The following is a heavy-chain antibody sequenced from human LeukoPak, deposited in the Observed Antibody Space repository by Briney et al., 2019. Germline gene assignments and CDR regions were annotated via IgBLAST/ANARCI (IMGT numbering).Heavy chain of an antibody. V-gene: IGHV3-7*01. CDR2: IKQDGSEK. CDR3: ARDFFGNYGGGYYFDY. D-gene: IGHD4-23*01. Sequence: GGSLRLSCAASGFTFSSDWMSWVRQAPGKGLEWVANIKQDGSEKYYVDSVKGRFTISRDNAKNSLYLQMNSLRAEDTAVYYCARDFFGNYGGGYYFDYWGQGTLVTVSS. CDR1: GFTFSSDW. J-gene: IGHJ4*02.